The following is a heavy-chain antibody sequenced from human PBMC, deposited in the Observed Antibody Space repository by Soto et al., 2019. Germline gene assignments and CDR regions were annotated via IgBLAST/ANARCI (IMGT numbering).Heavy chain of an antibody. CDR3: ARVGDYGSGSYYNGAWR. V-gene: IGHV4-61*01. J-gene: IGHJ1*01. D-gene: IGHD3-10*01. CDR1: GGSVSSGSYY. Sequence: PSETLSLTCTVSGGSVSSGSYYWSWIRQPPGKGLEWIGYIYYSGSTNYNPSLKSRVTISVDTSKNQFSLKLSSVTAADTAVYYCARVGDYGSGSYYNGAWRWGKGSLVTVYS. CDR2: IYYSGST.